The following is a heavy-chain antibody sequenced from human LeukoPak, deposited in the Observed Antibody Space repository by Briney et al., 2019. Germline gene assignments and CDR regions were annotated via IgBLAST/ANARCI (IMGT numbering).Heavy chain of an antibody. CDR1: GYTFTGYY. CDR2: INPNSGGT. V-gene: IGHV1-2*06. CDR3: ARVTTRMVGGYYYYYGMDV. J-gene: IGHJ6*02. D-gene: IGHD3-10*01. Sequence: ASVKVSCKASGYTFTGYYMHWVRQAPGQGLEWMGRINPNSGGTNYAQKFQGRVTMTRDTSISTAYMELSRLRSDDTAVYYCARVTTRMVGGYYYYYGMDVWGQGTTVTVSS.